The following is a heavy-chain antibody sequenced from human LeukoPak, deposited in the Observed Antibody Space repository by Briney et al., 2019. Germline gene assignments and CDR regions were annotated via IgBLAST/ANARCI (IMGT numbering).Heavy chain of an antibody. CDR3: ARFETIAVATVDY. V-gene: IGHV3-21*01. CDR2: ISSSSSYI. CDR1: GFTFRSYS. D-gene: IGHD6-13*01. J-gene: IGHJ4*02. Sequence: GGSLRLSCAASGFTFRSYSMNWVRQAPGKGLEWVSSISSSSSYIEYADSVKGRFTISRDNAKNSLYLQLVSLKAEDTAVYYCARFETIAVATVDYWGQGTLVTVSS.